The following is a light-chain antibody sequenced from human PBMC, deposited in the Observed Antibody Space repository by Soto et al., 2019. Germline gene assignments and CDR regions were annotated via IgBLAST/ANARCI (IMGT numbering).Light chain of an antibody. J-gene: IGKJ4*01. CDR1: QGLGTN. CDR3: QQYNHWPLS. V-gene: IGKV3-15*01. Sequence: EIVWTQSPATLSLSPGERSTLSCRASQGLGTNLAWYQQRPGQAPRLLIYAESTRATGVPARFSGSGSETELTLTITTLQSEDFAVYYCQQYNHWPLSCGVGTKVDI. CDR2: AES.